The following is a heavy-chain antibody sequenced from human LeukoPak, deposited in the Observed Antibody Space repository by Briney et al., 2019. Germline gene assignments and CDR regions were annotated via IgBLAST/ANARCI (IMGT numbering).Heavy chain of an antibody. CDR2: IYYSGST. J-gene: IGHJ4*02. CDR3: ARSESLTELDGDYYDSSGYDY. CDR1: GGSISGSSYY. Sequence: SETLSLTCTVSGGSISGSSYYWGWIRQPPGKGLEWIGSIYYSGSTYYNPSLKSRVTISVDTSKNQFSLKLSSVTAADTAVYYCARSESLTELDGDYYDSSGYDYWGQGTLVTVSS. D-gene: IGHD3-22*01. V-gene: IGHV4-39*01.